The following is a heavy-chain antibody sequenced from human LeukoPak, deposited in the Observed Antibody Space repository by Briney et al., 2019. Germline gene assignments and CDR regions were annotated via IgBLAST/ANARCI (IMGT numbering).Heavy chain of an antibody. Sequence: SETLSLTCAVYGGSFSGYYWSWIRQPPGKGLEWIGEINHSGSTNYNPSLKSRVTISVDTSKNQFSLKLSSVTAADTAVYYCARGPAVAGTCFDYWGQGTLVTVSS. CDR2: INHSGST. J-gene: IGHJ4*02. D-gene: IGHD6-19*01. V-gene: IGHV4-34*01. CDR1: GGSFSGYY. CDR3: ARGPAVAGTCFDY.